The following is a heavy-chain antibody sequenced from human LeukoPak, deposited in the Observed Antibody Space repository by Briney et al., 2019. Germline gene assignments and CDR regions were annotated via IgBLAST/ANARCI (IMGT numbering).Heavy chain of an antibody. CDR3: ARDLASCAGDCYSDGFDY. D-gene: IGHD2-21*02. CDR2: IYHGGST. J-gene: IGHJ4*02. V-gene: IGHV4-38-2*02. Sequence: PSETLSLTCTVSGYSISSGYYWGWIRQSPGKGLEWIGSIYHGGSTYYNPSLRSRVIVSVDTSKNHFSLKMSSVTAADTAVYYCARDLASCAGDCYSDGFDYWGQGALVTVSS. CDR1: GYSISSGYY.